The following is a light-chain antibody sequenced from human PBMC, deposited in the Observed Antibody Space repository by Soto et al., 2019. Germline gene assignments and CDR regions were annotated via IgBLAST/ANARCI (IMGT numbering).Light chain of an antibody. CDR2: KVS. J-gene: IGKJ1*01. CDR1: QSLVHSDGNTY. Sequence: DVVMPPPPLSLPVTLGQPASISFMSSQSLVHSDGNTYLSWFHQRPGQPPRLLIYKVSDRFSGVPDRFSGSGAGTDFTLTISRVEAEDVGVYYCMQGTQSHWTFGQGTKVDIK. V-gene: IGKV2-24*01. CDR3: MQGTQSHWT.